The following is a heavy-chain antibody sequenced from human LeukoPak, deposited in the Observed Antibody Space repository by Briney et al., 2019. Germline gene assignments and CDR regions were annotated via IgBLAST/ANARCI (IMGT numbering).Heavy chain of an antibody. CDR2: IYHSGST. D-gene: IGHD2-2*02. V-gene: IGHV4-38-2*02. CDR1: GYSISSGYY. Sequence: PSETLSLTCAVSGYSISSGYYWGWIRQPPGKGLEWIGSIYHSGSTYYNPSLKSRVTISVDTSKNQFSLKLSSVTAADTAVYYCARDQGPAAISFDYWGQGTLVTVSS. CDR3: ARDQGPAAISFDY. J-gene: IGHJ4*02.